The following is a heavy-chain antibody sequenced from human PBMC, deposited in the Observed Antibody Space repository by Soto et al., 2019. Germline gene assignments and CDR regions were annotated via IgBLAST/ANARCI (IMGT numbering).Heavy chain of an antibody. CDR2: IIPIFGTA. J-gene: IGHJ4*02. V-gene: IGHV1-69*01. CDR1: GGTFSSYA. CDR3: ASPGTEGAYYYDSSGYYYC. D-gene: IGHD3-22*01. Sequence: QVQLVQSGAEVKKPGSSVKVSCKASGGTFSSYAISWVRQAPGQGLEWMGGIIPIFGTANYAQKFQGRVRITADESTSTAYMELSSLRSEDTAVYYCASPGTEGAYYYDSSGYYYCWGQGTLVTVSS.